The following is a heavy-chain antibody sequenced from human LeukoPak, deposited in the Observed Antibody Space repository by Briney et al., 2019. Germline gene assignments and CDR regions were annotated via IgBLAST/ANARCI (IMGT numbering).Heavy chain of an antibody. CDR1: GGSISRYY. D-gene: IGHD4-11*01. V-gene: IGHV4-4*07. CDR2: IYTSGRT. Sequence: SETLSLTCTVCGGSISRYYWSWIRQPAGKGLAWIGGIYTSGRTNYNPALKSRVTMSVDTSKNQFSLKLSSVTDADTAVYYCARDYMTTEYYYYMDVWGKGTTVTVSS. J-gene: IGHJ6*03. CDR3: ARDYMTTEYYYYMDV.